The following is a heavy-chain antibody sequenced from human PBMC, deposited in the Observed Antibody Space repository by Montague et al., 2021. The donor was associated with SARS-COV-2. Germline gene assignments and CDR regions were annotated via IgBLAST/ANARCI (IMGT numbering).Heavy chain of an antibody. CDR2: SYYTGST. J-gene: IGHJ6*02. CDR3: ARDNYGDWGSYGLAV. Sequence: SETLSLTCTVSGGSIGTYDWNWIRQSPDEGLEWLGNSYYTGSTKYSPSLKSRATISMDTSRDQLSLRLKSVTAADTAVYYCARDNYGDWGSYGLAVWGQGTTVLVSS. V-gene: IGHV4-59*01. D-gene: IGHD4-17*01. CDR1: GGSIGTYD.